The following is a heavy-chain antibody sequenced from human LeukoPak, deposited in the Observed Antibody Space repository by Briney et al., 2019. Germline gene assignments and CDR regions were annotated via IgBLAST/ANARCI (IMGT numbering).Heavy chain of an antibody. CDR2: ISYDGSNK. J-gene: IGHJ6*02. V-gene: IGHV3-30-3*01. D-gene: IGHD2-15*01. Sequence: GGAVRLSCAASGFIFSSYAMHWVRQAPGRGLEGVAVISYDGSNKYFADSVKGRFTISRDNSQNTLYLQMNSLRAEDTAVYYCATGYCSGGSCYSAYYYGMDVWGQGTTVTVSS. CDR1: GFIFSSYA. CDR3: ATGYCSGGSCYSAYYYGMDV.